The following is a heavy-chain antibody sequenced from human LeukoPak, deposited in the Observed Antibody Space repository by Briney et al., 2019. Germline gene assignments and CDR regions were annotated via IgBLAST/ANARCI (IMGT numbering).Heavy chain of an antibody. CDR2: IVTAGDT. J-gene: IGHJ2*01. D-gene: IGHD3-22*01. V-gene: IGHV3-13*01. CDR1: GFTFSSYD. CDR3: AREIRGYSFRYFDL. Sequence: PGGSLRLSCAASGFTFSSYDMHWVRQATGKGLEWVSAIVTAGDTYYPGSVKGRFTISRENARNSLYLQMNSLRAGDTAVYYCAREIRGYSFRYFDLWGRGTLVTVSS.